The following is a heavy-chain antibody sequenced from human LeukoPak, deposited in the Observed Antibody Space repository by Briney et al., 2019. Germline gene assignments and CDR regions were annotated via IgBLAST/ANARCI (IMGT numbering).Heavy chain of an antibody. CDR1: GGSFSGYY. V-gene: IGHV4-38-2*01. J-gene: IGHJ4*02. D-gene: IGHD3-16*01. CDR3: ARGDLYQPFDY. CDR2: IYHSGST. Sequence: SETLSLTCAVYGGSFSGYYWGWIRQPPGKGLEWIGSIYHSGSTYYNPSLKSRVTISVDTSKNQFPLKLSSVTAADTAVYYCARGDLYQPFDYWGQGTLVTVSS.